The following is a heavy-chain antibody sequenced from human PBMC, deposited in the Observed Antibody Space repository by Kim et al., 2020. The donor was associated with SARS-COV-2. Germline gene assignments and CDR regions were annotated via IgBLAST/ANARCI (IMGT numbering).Heavy chain of an antibody. CDR1: GFSFNSYA. CDR2: IWYDGNKK. J-gene: IGHJ6*03. Sequence: GGSLRLSCAASGFSFNSYAMHWVRQAPGKGLEWVAIIWYDGNKKFYTDSVRGRFTVSRDNSKNILYLQMDSLGAEDTAVYYCARGREYRGYDRYNWNDVDSYPYMDVWGKGTTVAVSS. CDR3: ARGREYRGYDRYNWNDVDSYPYMDV. D-gene: IGHD1-20*01. V-gene: IGHV3-33*01.